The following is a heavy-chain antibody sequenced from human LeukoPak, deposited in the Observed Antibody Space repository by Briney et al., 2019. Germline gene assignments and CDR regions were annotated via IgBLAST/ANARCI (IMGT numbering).Heavy chain of an antibody. CDR1: GGTFSSYA. D-gene: IGHD6-13*01. J-gene: IGHJ6*02. CDR2: IIPIFGTA. V-gene: IGHV1-69*13. Sequence: SVKVSCEASGGTFSSYAISWVRQAPGQGLEWMGGIIPIFGTANYAQKFQGRVTITADESTNTAYMELSSLRSEDTAVYYSARDSFPRSSSWYYYYYGMDVWGQGTTVTVSS. CDR3: ARDSFPRSSSWYYYYYGMDV.